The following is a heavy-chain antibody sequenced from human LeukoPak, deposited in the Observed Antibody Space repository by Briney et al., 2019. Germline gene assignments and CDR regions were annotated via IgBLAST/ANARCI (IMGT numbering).Heavy chain of an antibody. Sequence: GGSLRLSCTASGFTFGDYAMSWFRQAPGKGLEWVSFIRSKAYGGTTEYAASVKGRFTISRDDSKSIAYLQMNSLKTEDTAVYNGLRVGSVFWSVYNKKEFASWAQGP. J-gene: IGHJ4*02. CDR2: IRSKAYGGTT. CDR1: GFTFGDYA. CDR3: LRVGSVFWSVYNKKEFAS. D-gene: IGHD3-3*01. V-gene: IGHV3-49*03.